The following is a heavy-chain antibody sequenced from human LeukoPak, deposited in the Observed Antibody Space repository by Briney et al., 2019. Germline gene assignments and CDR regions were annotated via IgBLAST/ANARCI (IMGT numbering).Heavy chain of an antibody. CDR3: ARDNGVCMDV. CDR2: ISSSSSYI. J-gene: IGHJ6*02. V-gene: IGHV3-21*01. D-gene: IGHD2-8*01. CDR1: GFTFSSYA. Sequence: NSGGSLRLSCAASGFTFSSYAMSWVRRAPGKGLEWVSSISSSSSYIYYADSVKGRFTISRDNAKNSLYLQMNSLRAEDTAVYYCARDNGVCMDVWGQGTTVTVSS.